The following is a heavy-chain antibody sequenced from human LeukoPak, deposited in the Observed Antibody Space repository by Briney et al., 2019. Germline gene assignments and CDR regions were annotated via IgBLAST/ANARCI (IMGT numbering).Heavy chain of an antibody. V-gene: IGHV1-2*02. J-gene: IGHJ4*02. CDR3: ARANFLYCSSSTCLFDY. CDR1: GYTFTYYY. CDR2: INPNDGDT. Sequence: GASVKVSCKASGYTFTYYYMHWVRQAPGQGFQWIGWINPNDGDTNYAQKFQGRVTMTRDTSISTAHMEVSRLRSDDTAVYYCARANFLYCSSSTCLFDYWGQGTLVTVSS. D-gene: IGHD2-2*01.